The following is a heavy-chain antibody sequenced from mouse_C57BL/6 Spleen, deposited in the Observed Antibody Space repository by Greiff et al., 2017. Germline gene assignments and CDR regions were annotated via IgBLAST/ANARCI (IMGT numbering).Heavy chain of an antibody. J-gene: IGHJ4*01. V-gene: IGHV3-6*01. Sequence: EVKLEESGPGLVKPSQSLSLTCSVTGYSITSGYYWNWIRQFPGNKLEWMGYISYDGSNNYNPSLKNRISITRDTSKNQFFLKLNSVTTEDTATYYCARDNPYYGSSYCAMDYWGQGTSVTVSS. CDR1: GYSITSGYY. CDR2: ISYDGSN. D-gene: IGHD1-1*01. CDR3: ARDNPYYGSSYCAMDY.